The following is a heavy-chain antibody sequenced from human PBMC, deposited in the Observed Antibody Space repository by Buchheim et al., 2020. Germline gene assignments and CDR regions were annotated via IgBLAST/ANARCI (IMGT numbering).Heavy chain of an antibody. CDR2: ISYDGSNK. CDR3: ARAPSMYSPFDY. D-gene: IGHD2/OR15-2a*01. CDR1: GFTFSSYA. J-gene: IGHJ4*02. Sequence: QVQLVESGGGVVQPGRSLRLSCAASGFTFSSYAMYWVRQAPGKGLEWVAVISYDGSNKYYADSVKGRFTISRDNSKNTLYLQMNSLRAEDTAVYYCARAPSMYSPFDYWGQGTL. V-gene: IGHV3-30*04.